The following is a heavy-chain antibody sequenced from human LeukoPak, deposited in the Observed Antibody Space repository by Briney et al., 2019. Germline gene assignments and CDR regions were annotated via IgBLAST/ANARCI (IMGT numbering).Heavy chain of an antibody. D-gene: IGHD3-10*01. J-gene: IGHJ6*02. CDR2: IKLDVSET. V-gene: IGHV3-7*01. CDR3: ARDPRNYYGSGMDV. Sequence: GGSLRFSCAASGFTFSSYWMTWVRQAPGKGLEWVANIKLDVSETYYVDSVRGRFTISRDNTKNSLYLQMNSLRAEDTAVYYCARDPRNYYGSGMDVWGQGTTVTVSS. CDR1: GFTFSSYW.